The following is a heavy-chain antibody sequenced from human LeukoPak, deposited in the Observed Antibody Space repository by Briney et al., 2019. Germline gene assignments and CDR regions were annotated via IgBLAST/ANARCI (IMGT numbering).Heavy chain of an antibody. CDR1: GYSFTSYW. V-gene: IGHV5-51*01. CDR2: IYPGDSDT. J-gene: IGHJ3*02. Sequence: RPGESLKISCKGSGYSFTSYWIGWVRQMPGKGLEWMGIIYPGDSDTRYSPSFQGQVTISADKSISTAYLQWSSLKASDTAMYYCARCSRGYSYGLGAFDIWGQGTMVTVSS. CDR3: ARCSRGYSYGLGAFDI. D-gene: IGHD5-18*01.